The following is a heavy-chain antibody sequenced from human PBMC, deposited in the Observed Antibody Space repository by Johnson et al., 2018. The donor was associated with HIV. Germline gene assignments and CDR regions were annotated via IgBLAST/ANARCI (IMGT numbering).Heavy chain of an antibody. CDR3: ATLYSSGSHFDAFDI. Sequence: VQLVESGGGVVQPGRSLRLSCAASGFTFSNKYMTWIRQAPGKGLEWVSTIYDSGTPSYADSVRDRLTISSDNSKNALYLQMNSLRTEDTAVYYCATLYSSGSHFDAFDIWGQGTMVTVSS. V-gene: IGHV3-66*01. CDR2: IYDSGTP. D-gene: IGHD3-10*01. CDR1: GFTFSNKY. J-gene: IGHJ3*02.